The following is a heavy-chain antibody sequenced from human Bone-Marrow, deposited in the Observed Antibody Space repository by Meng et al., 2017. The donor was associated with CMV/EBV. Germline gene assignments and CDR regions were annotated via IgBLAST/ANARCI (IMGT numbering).Heavy chain of an antibody. CDR1: GHTFPGYY. J-gene: IGHJ2*01. CDR2: INPNSVRT. CDR3: ARIPRGYFDL. Sequence: GRAGVEVYNPWYSCKVSFKASGHTFPGYYMQWVRQAPGQGLWWIGWINPNSVRTNYAQKFQGRVTMTRDTSISTAYMELSRLRSDDTAVYYCARIPRGYFDLWGRGTLVTVSS. V-gene: IGHV1-2*02.